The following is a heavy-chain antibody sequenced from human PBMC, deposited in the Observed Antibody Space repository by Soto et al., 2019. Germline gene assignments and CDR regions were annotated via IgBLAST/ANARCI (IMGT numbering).Heavy chain of an antibody. D-gene: IGHD3-3*01. CDR2: FDPEDGET. V-gene: IGHV1-24*01. CDR1: GYTLTELS. CDR3: ATYPYDFWSGYPSLDY. Sequence: ASVKVSCKVSGYTLTELSMHWVRQAPGKGLEWMGGFDPEDGETIYAQKFQGRVTMTEDTSTDTAYMELSSLRSEDTAVYYCATYPYDFWSGYPSLDYWGQGTLVTVSS. J-gene: IGHJ4*02.